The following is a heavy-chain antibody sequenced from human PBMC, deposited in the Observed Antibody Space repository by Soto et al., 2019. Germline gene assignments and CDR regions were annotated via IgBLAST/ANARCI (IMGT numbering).Heavy chain of an antibody. J-gene: IGHJ6*02. Sequence: QVQLVESGGGVVQPGRSLRLSCAASGFTFSSYGMHWVRQAPGKGLEWVAVISYDGSNKYYADSVKGRFTISRDNSKNTLYLQMNSLRAEDTAVYYCAKGMVRGVIITSPQYGMDVWGQGTTVTVSS. V-gene: IGHV3-30*18. CDR3: AKGMVRGVIITSPQYGMDV. CDR2: ISYDGSNK. D-gene: IGHD3-10*01. CDR1: GFTFSSYG.